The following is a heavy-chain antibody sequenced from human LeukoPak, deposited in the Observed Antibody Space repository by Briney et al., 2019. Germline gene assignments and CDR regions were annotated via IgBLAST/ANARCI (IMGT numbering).Heavy chain of an antibody. V-gene: IGHV4-39*01. D-gene: IGHD1-26*01. CDR3: ARLHLVGNYMDV. J-gene: IGHJ6*03. Sequence: PSETLSLTRSVSGGSISSSSYYWGWIRQPPGKGLEWIGSIYYSGSTYYNPSLKSRVTISVDTSKNQFSLKLTSVTAADTAVYYCARLHLVGNYMDVWGKGTTVTVSS. CDR1: GGSISSSSYY. CDR2: IYYSGST.